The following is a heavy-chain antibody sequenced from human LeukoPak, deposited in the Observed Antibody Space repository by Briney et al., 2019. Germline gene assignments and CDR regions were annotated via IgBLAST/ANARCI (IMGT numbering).Heavy chain of an antibody. CDR1: GVTFSSYA. D-gene: IGHD3-10*01. Sequence: GGSLRLSCAASGVTFSSYAMSWVRQAPGKGLEWGSAISGSGGSTYYADSVKGRFTISRDNSKNTLYLQMNSLRAEDTAVYYCAKLRSITMVRGVKPHYYFDYWGQGTLVTVSS. CDR3: AKLRSITMVRGVKPHYYFDY. J-gene: IGHJ4*02. CDR2: ISGSGGST. V-gene: IGHV3-23*01.